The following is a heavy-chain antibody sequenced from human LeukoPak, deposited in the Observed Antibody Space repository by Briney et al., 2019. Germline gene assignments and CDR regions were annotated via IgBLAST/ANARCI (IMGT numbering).Heavy chain of an antibody. CDR3: ARDPDYYDNSGQAYDY. V-gene: IGHV1-18*01. CDR1: GYIFAHNG. J-gene: IGHJ4*02. Sequence: ASVKVSCKTSGYIFAHNGISWVRQAPGQGPEWMGWISAYNGDTNYAQNFQGRVTMTRDTSTSTVYMELSSLRSEDTAVYYCARDPDYYDNSGQAYDYWGQGTLVTVSS. D-gene: IGHD3-22*01. CDR2: ISAYNGDT.